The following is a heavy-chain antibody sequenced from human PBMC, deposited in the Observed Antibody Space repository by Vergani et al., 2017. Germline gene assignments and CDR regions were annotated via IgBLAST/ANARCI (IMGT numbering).Heavy chain of an antibody. CDR2: LNPTTGHT. V-gene: IGHV1-46*01. CDR1: GYTFTSYY. CDR3: ARSIGYCAGATCRAYYFDH. J-gene: IGHJ5*02. D-gene: IGHD2-21*01. Sequence: QVQLVQSGAEVKKPGASVKVSCKASGYTFTSYYMHWVRQAPGQGLEWMGILNPTTGHTTSAQKFMGRVDMTRDPSTDTSTRTVQMTLSSLRSEDTAVYYCARSIGYCAGATCRAYYFDHWGQGTRVTVPS.